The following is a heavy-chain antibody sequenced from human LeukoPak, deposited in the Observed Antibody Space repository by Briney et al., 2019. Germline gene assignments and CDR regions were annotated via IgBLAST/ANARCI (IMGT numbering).Heavy chain of an antibody. CDR3: ARGGFAYYYDSSGYYYFDY. D-gene: IGHD3-22*01. CDR2: INHSGST. Sequence: SETLSLTCAVYGGSFSGYYWSWIRQPPGKGLEWIGEINHSGSTNYNPSLKSRVTISVDTSRNQFSLKLSSVTAADTAVYYCARGGFAYYYDSSGYYYFDYWGQGTLVTVSS. CDR1: GGSFSGYY. V-gene: IGHV4-34*01. J-gene: IGHJ4*02.